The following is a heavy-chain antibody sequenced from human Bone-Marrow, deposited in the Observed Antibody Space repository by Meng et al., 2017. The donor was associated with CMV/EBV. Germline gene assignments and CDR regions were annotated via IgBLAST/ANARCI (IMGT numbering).Heavy chain of an antibody. J-gene: IGHJ5*02. CDR1: GYTFTGDY. Sequence: ASVKVSCKSSGYTFTGDYMHWVRQAPGQGLEWMGWISAYNGNTNYAQKLQGRVTMTTDTSRSTAYMELRTLRSYDTAVYSCARVMYYDFWSGYFNRFDPWGQGTLVTVSS. D-gene: IGHD3-3*01. CDR3: ARVMYYDFWSGYFNRFDP. V-gene: IGHV1-18*04. CDR2: ISAYNGNT.